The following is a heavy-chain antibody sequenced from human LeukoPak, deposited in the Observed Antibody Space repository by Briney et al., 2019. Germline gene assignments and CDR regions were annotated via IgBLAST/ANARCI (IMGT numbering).Heavy chain of an antibody. D-gene: IGHD5-18*01. Sequence: PGGSLRLSCAASGFTFSSYAMHWVRQAPGKGLEYVPAISSNGGSTYYANSVKGRFTISRDNSKNTLYLQMGSLRAEDMAVYYCARAPQRGYSYGYGDYWGQGTLVTVSS. CDR2: ISSNGGST. V-gene: IGHV3-64*01. CDR3: ARAPQRGYSYGYGDY. CDR1: GFTFSSYA. J-gene: IGHJ4*02.